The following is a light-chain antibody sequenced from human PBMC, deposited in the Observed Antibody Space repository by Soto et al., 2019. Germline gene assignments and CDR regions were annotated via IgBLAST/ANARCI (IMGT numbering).Light chain of an antibody. CDR2: DAS. CDR3: QQYDNLPT. Sequence: QMNQSPSSLSASVGDRATITCQASQDISNYLNWYQQKPGKAPKLLIYDASNLETGVPSRFSGSGSGTHFTFTISSLQPEDIATYYCQQYDNLPTFGQGTKVEIK. J-gene: IGKJ1*01. CDR1: QDISNY. V-gene: IGKV1-33*01.